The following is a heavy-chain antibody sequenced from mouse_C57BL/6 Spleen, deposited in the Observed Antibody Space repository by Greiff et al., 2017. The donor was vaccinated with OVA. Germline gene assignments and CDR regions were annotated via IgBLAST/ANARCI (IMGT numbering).Heavy chain of an antibody. J-gene: IGHJ4*01. D-gene: IGHD2-4*01. CDR1: GYTFTSYW. CDR3: ATGLRRNAMDY. Sequence: VQLQQPGAELVRPGSSVKLSCKASGYTFTSYWMHWVKQRPIQGLEWIGNIDPSDSETHYNQKFKDKATLTVDKSSSTAYMQLSSLTSEDAAVYYCATGLRRNAMDYWGQGTSVTVSS. V-gene: IGHV1-52*01. CDR2: IDPSDSET.